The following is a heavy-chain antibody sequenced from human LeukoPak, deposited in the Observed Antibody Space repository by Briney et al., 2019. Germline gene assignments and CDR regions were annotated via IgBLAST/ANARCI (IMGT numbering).Heavy chain of an antibody. CDR2: IYYTGTT. CDR1: GGSISIYY. CDR3: ARGEDFERYYLAY. J-gene: IGHJ4*02. V-gene: IGHV4-59*01. D-gene: IGHD3-9*01. Sequence: SETLSLTCSVSGGSISIYYWTWIRQIPGKGLEWIGYIYYTGTTNYNPLFESRATISVDTSKNQFSLKLTSVTAADTAVYFCARGEDFERYYLAYWGQGALVTVSS.